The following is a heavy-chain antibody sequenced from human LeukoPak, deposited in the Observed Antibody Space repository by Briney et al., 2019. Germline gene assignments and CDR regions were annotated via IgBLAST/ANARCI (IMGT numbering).Heavy chain of an antibody. CDR1: GYIFTSYW. CDR2: IYPGDSDT. J-gene: IGHJ4*02. Sequence: RGESLKISCEGSGYIFTSYWIGWVRQLPGKGLEWMGIIYPGDSDTRYSPSFQGQVTISADKSSSTAYLQWSSLKASDTAMYYCARARLYGRGPYFDYWGQGTLVTVSS. CDR3: ARARLYGRGPYFDY. V-gene: IGHV5-51*01. D-gene: IGHD4-17*01.